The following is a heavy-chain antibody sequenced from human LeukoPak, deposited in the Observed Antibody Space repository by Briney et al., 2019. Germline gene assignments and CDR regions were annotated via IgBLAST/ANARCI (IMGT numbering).Heavy chain of an antibody. CDR3: ATDRGWRTSGYYLYYFEY. V-gene: IGHV3-23*01. Sequence: GGSLRLSCAASGFTFSSYAMSWVRQAPGKGLEWVSAISGSGGSTYYADSVKGRFTISRDNTMNSLYLQMSSLRAEDTAVYYCATDRGWRTSGYYLYYFEYWGQGTLVTYSS. CDR1: GFTFSSYA. D-gene: IGHD3-3*01. J-gene: IGHJ4*02. CDR2: ISGSGGST.